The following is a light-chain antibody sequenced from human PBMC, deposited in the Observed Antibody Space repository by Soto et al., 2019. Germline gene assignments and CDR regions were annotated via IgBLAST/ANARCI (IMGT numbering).Light chain of an antibody. J-gene: IGKJ4*01. Sequence: VLTQSTGTLSLSPGERATLSCRASQSISSTFLAWYKQKPGQAPRLLIYGASTRGTGIPDRFSGSGSGTVFTLTITRLEPEDFGVYYCQHDGSCPPFTFGGGTKVEIK. CDR2: GAS. CDR1: QSISSTF. CDR3: QHDGSCPPFT. V-gene: IGKV3-20*01.